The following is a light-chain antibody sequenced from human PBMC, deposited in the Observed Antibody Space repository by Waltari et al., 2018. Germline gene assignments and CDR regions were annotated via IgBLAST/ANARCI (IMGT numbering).Light chain of an antibody. J-gene: IGLJ3*02. CDR2: NTN. CDR3: ALYMGSGIWV. Sequence: QTVVTQEPSFSVSPGGTITLTCGSSSGSVSTTYYPRWYQQTPGQAPRTLLYNTNTRSSGVPDRFSGSILGNKAALTITGAQADDECDYYCALYMGSGIWVFGGGTKLTVL. V-gene: IGLV8-61*01. CDR1: SGSVSTTYY.